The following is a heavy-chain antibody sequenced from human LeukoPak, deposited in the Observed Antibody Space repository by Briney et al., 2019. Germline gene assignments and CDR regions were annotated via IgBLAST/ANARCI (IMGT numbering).Heavy chain of an antibody. D-gene: IGHD3-10*01. Sequence: PSETLSLTCAVYGGSFSGYYWSWIRQPPGKGLEWIGEINHSGSTNYNPSLKSRVTISADTSKNQVSLKLTSVTAADTAVYFCARGSDYTWGGWGQGTLVTVSS. CDR1: GGSFSGYY. J-gene: IGHJ4*01. CDR3: ARGSDYTWGG. CDR2: INHSGST. V-gene: IGHV4-34*01.